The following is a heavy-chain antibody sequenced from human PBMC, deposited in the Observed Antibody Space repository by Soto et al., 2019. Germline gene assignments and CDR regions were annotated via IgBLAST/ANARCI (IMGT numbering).Heavy chain of an antibody. V-gene: IGHV4-59*01. D-gene: IGHD2-15*01. CDR3: ARDGYCSGGSCSVLPNVYYYYGMDV. Sequence: PSETLSLTCTVSGGSISSYDLSWIRQPPGKGLEWIGYIYYSGSTNYNPSLKSRVTISVDTSKNQFSLKLSSVTAADTAVYYCARDGYCSGGSCSVLPNVYYYYGMDVWGQGTTLTVSS. CDR1: GGSISSYD. CDR2: IYYSGST. J-gene: IGHJ6*02.